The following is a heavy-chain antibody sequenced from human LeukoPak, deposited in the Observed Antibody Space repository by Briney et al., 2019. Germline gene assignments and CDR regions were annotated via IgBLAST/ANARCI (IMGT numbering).Heavy chain of an antibody. D-gene: IGHD1-14*01. J-gene: IGHJ4*02. CDR1: GYTFTSYD. CDR2: MNPNSGNT. V-gene: IGHV1-8*01. CDR3: ASLRWDAPEPQKLITTPKIVHRPSL. Sequence: GAPVKVSCKASGYTFTSYDINWVRQATGQGLEWMGWMNPNSGNTGYAQKFQGRVTMTRNTSISTAYMELSSLRSEDTAVYYCASLRWDAPEPQKLITTPKIVHRPSLWGQGTLVTVSS.